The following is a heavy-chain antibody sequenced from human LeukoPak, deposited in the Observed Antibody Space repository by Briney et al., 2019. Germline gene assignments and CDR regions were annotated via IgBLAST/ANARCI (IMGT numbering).Heavy chain of an antibody. CDR1: GGSISSSSYY. CDR2: IYYSGST. Sequence: SETLSLTCTVSGGSISSSSYYWGWIRQPPGKGLEWIGSIYYSGSTYYNPSLKSRVTISVDRSKNQFSLKLSSVTAADTAVYYCARDGALTMYYFDYWGQGTLVTVSS. D-gene: IGHD1-26*01. J-gene: IGHJ4*02. V-gene: IGHV4-39*02. CDR3: ARDGALTMYYFDY.